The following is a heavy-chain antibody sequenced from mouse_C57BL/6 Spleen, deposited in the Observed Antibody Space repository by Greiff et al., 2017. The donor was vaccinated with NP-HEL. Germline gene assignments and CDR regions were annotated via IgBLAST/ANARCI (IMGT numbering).Heavy chain of an antibody. J-gene: IGHJ2*01. Sequence: QVQLQQSGPELVKPGASVKISCKASGYSFTSYYIHWVKQRPGQGLEWIGWIYPGSGNTKYNEKFKGKATLTADTSSSTAYMQLSSLTSEDSAVYYCARGLTWHFDYWGQGTTLTVSS. CDR1: GYSFTSYY. CDR3: ARGLTWHFDY. D-gene: IGHD1-3*01. V-gene: IGHV1-66*01. CDR2: IYPGSGNT.